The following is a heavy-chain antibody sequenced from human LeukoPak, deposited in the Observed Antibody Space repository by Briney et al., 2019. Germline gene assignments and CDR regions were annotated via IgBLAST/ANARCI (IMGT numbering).Heavy chain of an antibody. CDR3: ARGGSGYYPAALDY. CDR2: ISYDGSNK. J-gene: IGHJ4*02. V-gene: IGHV3-30*03. D-gene: IGHD3-3*01. CDR1: GFTFSSYG. Sequence: GGSLRLSCAASGFTFSSYGMHWVRQAPGKGLEWVAVISYDGSNKYYADSVKGRFTISRDNSKNTLYLQMNSLRAEDTAVYYCARGGSGYYPAALDYWGQGTLVTVSS.